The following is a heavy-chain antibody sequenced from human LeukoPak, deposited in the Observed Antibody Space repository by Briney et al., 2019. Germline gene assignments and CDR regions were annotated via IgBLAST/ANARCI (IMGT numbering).Heavy chain of an antibody. D-gene: IGHD3-10*01. CDR1: GVTFSSYW. CDR3: ARDLRVRGVSNYFDY. V-gene: IGHV3-74*01. Sequence: GGSLRLSCAASGVTFSSYWMHWVRQAPGKGVGWGSRINSDGSSTIYADSVKGRFTISRDNANNTLYLQMNSLRAEDTAVYYCARDLRVRGVSNYFDYWGQGTLVTVSS. CDR2: INSDGSST. J-gene: IGHJ4*02.